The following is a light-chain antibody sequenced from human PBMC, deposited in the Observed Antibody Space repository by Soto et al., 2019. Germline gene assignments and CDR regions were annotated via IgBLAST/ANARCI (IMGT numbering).Light chain of an antibody. V-gene: IGKV3-11*01. J-gene: IGKJ1*01. CDR1: QSVSSY. CDR3: QQRSNWPPWT. Sequence: EIVLTQSPATLSLSPGERATLSCRASQSVSSYLAWYQQKPGQAPRLLIYDASNRATGIPARFSGSGSGTNFTLTISSLELEDFAVYYCQQRSNWPPWTLGQGTKVDIK. CDR2: DAS.